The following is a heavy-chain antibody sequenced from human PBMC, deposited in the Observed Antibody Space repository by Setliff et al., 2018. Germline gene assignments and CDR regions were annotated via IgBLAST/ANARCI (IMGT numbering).Heavy chain of an antibody. J-gene: IGHJ3*02. CDR3: AREGWGGPRAFDI. CDR2: IYPDDSDT. V-gene: IGHV5-51*01. D-gene: IGHD1-26*01. CDR1: GYSFTDYW. Sequence: GESLKISCKGSGYSFTDYWIAWVRQVPGKGLEWMGIIYPDDSDTRYGPSIQGQVTISADKSISTAYLQWSSLKASDTAMYYCAREGWGGPRAFDIWGQGTMVTVSS.